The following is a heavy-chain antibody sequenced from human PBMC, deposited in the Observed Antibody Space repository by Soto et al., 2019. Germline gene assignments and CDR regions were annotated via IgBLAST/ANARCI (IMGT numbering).Heavy chain of an antibody. CDR2: INPNSGGT. J-gene: IGHJ4*02. CDR1: GYTFTGYY. D-gene: IGHD1-1*01. CDR3: ARGPYNWNDGGYYFDY. V-gene: IGHV1-2*04. Sequence: ASVKVSCKASGYTFTGYYMHWVRQAPGQGLEWMGWINPNSGGTNYAQKFQGWVTMTRDTSISTAYMELSRLRSDDTAVYYCARGPYNWNDGGYYFDYWGQGTLVTVSS.